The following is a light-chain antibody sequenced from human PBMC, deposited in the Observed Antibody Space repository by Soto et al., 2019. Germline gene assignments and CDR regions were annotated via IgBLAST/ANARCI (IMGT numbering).Light chain of an antibody. CDR3: SSYTTSAPYV. CDR2: EVT. CDR1: SSDVGAYNF. J-gene: IGLJ1*01. V-gene: IGLV2-14*01. Sequence: QSALTQPASVSGSPGQSITISCTGTSSDVGAYNFVSWYQNHPGRAPKLIIYEVTIRPSGVSNRFSGSKSGNTASLTISGLQAEDEAYYYCSSYTTSAPYVFGSGTKLTVL.